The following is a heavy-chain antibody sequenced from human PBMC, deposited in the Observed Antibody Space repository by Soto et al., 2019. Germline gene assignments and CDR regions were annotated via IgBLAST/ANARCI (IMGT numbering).Heavy chain of an antibody. V-gene: IGHV1-46*01. CDR2: ISPSGGST. CDR3: ARSIDS. J-gene: IGHJ5*01. Sequence: GASVKVSSNACGYAYTCYYMHWVRQAPVQGLEWMGIISPSGGSTSYAQKFQGRVTMTRDTSKNQFSLKLSSVTAADTAVYYCARSIDSWGQGTLVTVSS. CDR1: GYAYTCYY.